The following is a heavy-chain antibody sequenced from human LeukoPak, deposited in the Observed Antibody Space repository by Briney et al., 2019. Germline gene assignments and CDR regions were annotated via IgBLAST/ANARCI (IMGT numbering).Heavy chain of an antibody. D-gene: IGHD4-17*01. V-gene: IGHV1-8*01. J-gene: IGHJ6*02. CDR1: GYTFTSYD. CDR3: ARDPTVTDYYYYGMDV. Sequence: ASVKVSCKASGYTFTSYDINWVRQATGQGLEWMGWMNPNSGNTGYAQKLQGRVTMTTDTSTSTAYMELRSLRSDDTAVYYCARDPTVTDYYYYGMDVWGQGTTVTVSS. CDR2: MNPNSGNT.